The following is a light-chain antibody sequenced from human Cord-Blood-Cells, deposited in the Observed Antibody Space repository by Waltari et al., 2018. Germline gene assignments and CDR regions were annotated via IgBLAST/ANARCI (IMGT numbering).Light chain of an antibody. V-gene: IGLV2-18*02. Sequence: QSALTQPPSVSGSPGQSVTISCTGTSSDVGSYNRVSWYQQPPGTAPKLMVYEGSRRRSGVPDHFSGSKSGNTASLAISGLQAEDEADYYCSSYTSSSTVVFGGGTKLTVL. J-gene: IGLJ2*01. CDR1: SSDVGSYNR. CDR2: EGS. CDR3: SSYTSSSTVV.